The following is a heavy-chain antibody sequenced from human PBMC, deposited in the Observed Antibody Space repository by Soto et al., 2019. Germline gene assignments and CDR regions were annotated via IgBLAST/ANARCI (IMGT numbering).Heavy chain of an antibody. CDR1: GDSVSSNSAV. J-gene: IGHJ4*02. V-gene: IGHV6-1*01. Sequence: PSQTLSLTCAISGDSVSSNSAVWNWIRQSPSRGLEWLGRAYYRSKWYIDYAESVRSRITINPDTSKNQLSLELNSVTPKDTAVYYCVRARHLVSGTLGFFEDWGQGTLVTVSS. D-gene: IGHD3-3*01. CDR2: AYYRSKWYI. CDR3: VRARHLVSGTLGFFED.